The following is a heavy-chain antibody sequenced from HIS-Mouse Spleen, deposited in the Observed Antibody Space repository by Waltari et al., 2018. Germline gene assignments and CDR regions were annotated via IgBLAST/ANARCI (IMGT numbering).Heavy chain of an antibody. J-gene: IGHJ2*01. D-gene: IGHD6-13*01. CDR1: GGSISSSSYH. V-gene: IGHV4-39*07. Sequence: QLQLQESAPGLVQPSETLSLTCTVSGGSISSSSYHWGWIRQPPGKGLEWIGSIYYSGSTYYNPSLKSRVTISVDTSKNQFSLKLSSVTAADTAVYYCAREIPYSSSWYDWYFDLWGRGTLVTVSS. CDR3: AREIPYSSSWYDWYFDL. CDR2: IYYSGST.